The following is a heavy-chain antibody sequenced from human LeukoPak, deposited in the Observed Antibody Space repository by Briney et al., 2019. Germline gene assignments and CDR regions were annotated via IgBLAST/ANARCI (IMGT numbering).Heavy chain of an antibody. CDR3: TRASLWFGEFYFDY. CDR2: IRSKAYGGTT. D-gene: IGHD3-10*01. CDR1: GFTFGGYS. Sequence: GGSLRLSCTASGFTFGGYSMSWFRQAPGKGLEWVGFIRSKAYGGTTEYAASVKGRFTISRDDSKSIAYLQMNSLKTEDTAVYYCTRASLWFGEFYFDYWGQGTLVTVSS. V-gene: IGHV3-49*03. J-gene: IGHJ4*02.